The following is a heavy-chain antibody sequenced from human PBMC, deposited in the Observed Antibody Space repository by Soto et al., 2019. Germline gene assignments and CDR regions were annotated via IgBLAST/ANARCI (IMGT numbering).Heavy chain of an antibody. CDR2: ISSSSSYI. D-gene: IGHD3-3*01. V-gene: IGHV3-21*01. CDR3: ARSLAIFGVVIPPGY. J-gene: IGHJ4*02. CDR1: GFTFSSYS. Sequence: EVQLVESGGGLVKPGGSLRLSCAASGFTFSSYSMNWVRQAPGKGLEWVSSISSSSSYIYYADSVKGRFTISRDNAKNSLYLQMNSLRAEDTAVYYCARSLAIFGVVIPPGYWGQGTLVTVSS.